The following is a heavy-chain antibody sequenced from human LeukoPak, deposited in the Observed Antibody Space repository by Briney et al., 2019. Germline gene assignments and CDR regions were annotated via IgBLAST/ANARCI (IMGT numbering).Heavy chain of an antibody. D-gene: IGHD3-10*01. Sequence: KPGESLKISCKGSGHSFPIYWIAWVRQMPGKGLEWMGIIYPGDSDTRYSPSFQGQITISADKSISTAYLQWSSLKASDTAMYYCARRSTYGSGTNYLFDYWGQGTLVTVSS. CDR3: ARRSTYGSGTNYLFDY. CDR2: IYPGDSDT. V-gene: IGHV5-51*01. J-gene: IGHJ4*02. CDR1: GHSFPIYW.